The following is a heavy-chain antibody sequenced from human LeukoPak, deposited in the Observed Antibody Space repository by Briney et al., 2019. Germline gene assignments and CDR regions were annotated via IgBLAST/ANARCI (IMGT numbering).Heavy chain of an antibody. CDR3: ARSLPYGTTWYGRSDF. V-gene: IGHV3-7*03. CDR1: GFIFSSHA. J-gene: IGHJ4*02. D-gene: IGHD6-13*01. Sequence: GGSLRLSCAASGFIFSSHAMHWVRQAPGKGLEWVANIRQDGDTKYYVDSVKGRFTISRDNAMNSLYLQMNSLRAEDTAIYYCARSLPYGTTWYGRSDFWGQGTLVTVSS. CDR2: IRQDGDTK.